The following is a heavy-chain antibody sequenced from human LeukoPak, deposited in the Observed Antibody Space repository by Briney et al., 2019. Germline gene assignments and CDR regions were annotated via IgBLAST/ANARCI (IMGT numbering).Heavy chain of an antibody. V-gene: IGHV3-9*01. Sequence: GGSLRLSCAASGFTFDDYAMHWVRHAPGKGLEWVSGISWNSGSIGYADSVKGRFTISRDNAKNSLYLQMNSLRAEDTALYYCAKDRTWELERQGAFDIWGQGTMVTVSS. CDR2: ISWNSGSI. D-gene: IGHD1-1*01. J-gene: IGHJ3*02. CDR3: AKDRTWELERQGAFDI. CDR1: GFTFDDYA.